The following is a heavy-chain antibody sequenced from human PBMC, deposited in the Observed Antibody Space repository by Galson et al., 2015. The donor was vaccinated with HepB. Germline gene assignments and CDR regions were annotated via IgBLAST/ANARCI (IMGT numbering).Heavy chain of an antibody. Sequence: CAISGDSVSSTSATWNWIRQSPSRGLEWLGRTYYRSRWYNDYEASVKSRISINPDTSKNQFSLQVNSVTPEDTAVYYCARAWPMMNAFDIWGQGTKVTVSS. CDR1: GDSVSSTSAT. CDR2: TYYRSRWYN. CDR3: ARAWPMMNAFDI. J-gene: IGHJ3*02. V-gene: IGHV6-1*01. D-gene: IGHD3-16*01.